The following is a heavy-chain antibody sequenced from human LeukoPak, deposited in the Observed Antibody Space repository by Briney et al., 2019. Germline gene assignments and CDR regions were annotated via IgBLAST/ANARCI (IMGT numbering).Heavy chain of an antibody. D-gene: IGHD3-3*01. Sequence: PSETLSLTCTISRGSINSYYWTWIRQPPGKGLEWVGYIYENVNTNYNPSLKSRVTISVDTSKNQFSLKLSSVTAADTAVYYCARGRITIFGVLTPHFDYWGQGTLVTVAS. CDR2: IYENVNT. CDR3: ARGRITIFGVLTPHFDY. V-gene: IGHV4-59*01. J-gene: IGHJ4*02. CDR1: RGSINSYY.